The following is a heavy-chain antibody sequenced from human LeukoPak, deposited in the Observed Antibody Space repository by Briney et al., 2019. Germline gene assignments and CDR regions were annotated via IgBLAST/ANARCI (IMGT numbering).Heavy chain of an antibody. V-gene: IGHV3-23*01. CDR3: AKLFRALGSRTTSDY. J-gene: IGHJ4*02. Sequence: GGSLRLSCAASGFTFSSYAMSWVRQAPGKGLEWVSAISGSGGSTYYADSVKGRFTISRDNSKNTLYLQIDSLRAEDTAVYYCAKLFRALGSRTTSDYWGQGTLVTASS. CDR1: GFTFSSYA. D-gene: IGHD2/OR15-2a*01. CDR2: ISGSGGST.